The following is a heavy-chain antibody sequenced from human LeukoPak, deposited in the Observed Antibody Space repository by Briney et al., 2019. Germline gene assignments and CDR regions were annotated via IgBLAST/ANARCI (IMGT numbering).Heavy chain of an antibody. CDR3: AKKGLSYGLADFDY. CDR1: GFTFSSYA. CDR2: IRYDGSNK. D-gene: IGHD5-18*01. Sequence: QAGGSLRLSCAASGFTFSSYAMHWVRQAPGKGLEWVAFIRYDGSNKYYADSVKGRFTISRDNSKNTLYLQMNSLRAEDTAVYYCAKKGLSYGLADFDYWGQGTLVTVSS. J-gene: IGHJ4*02. V-gene: IGHV3-30*02.